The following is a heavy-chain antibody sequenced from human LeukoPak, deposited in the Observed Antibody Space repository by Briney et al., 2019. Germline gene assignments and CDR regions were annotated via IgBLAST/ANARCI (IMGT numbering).Heavy chain of an antibody. CDR3: ASLNGPGY. V-gene: IGHV3-7*01. J-gene: IGHJ4*02. CDR2: IKQDGSEK. CDR1: GFTFSSYS. Sequence: GGSLRLSCAASGFTFSSYSMNWVRQAPGKGLEWVANIKQDGSEKYYVDSVKGRFTISRDNAKNSLYLQMNSLRAEDTAVYYCASLNGPGYWGQGTLVTVSS. D-gene: IGHD3-9*01.